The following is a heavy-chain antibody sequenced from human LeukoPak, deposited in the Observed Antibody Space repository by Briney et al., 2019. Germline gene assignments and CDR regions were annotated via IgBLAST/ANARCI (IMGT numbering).Heavy chain of an antibody. V-gene: IGHV3-23*01. CDR1: GFTFSSEA. J-gene: IGHJ4*02. CDR3: AKGEYYYDSSGYFDY. Sequence: GGSLRLSCAVSGFTFSSEAMGWVRQLPGGGLEWVSTISPAGGTTYYAESMKGRFTISRDNSKSTLYLQMNSLRAEDTAVYYCAKGEYYYDSSGYFDYWGQGTLVTVSS. CDR2: ISPAGGTT. D-gene: IGHD3-22*01.